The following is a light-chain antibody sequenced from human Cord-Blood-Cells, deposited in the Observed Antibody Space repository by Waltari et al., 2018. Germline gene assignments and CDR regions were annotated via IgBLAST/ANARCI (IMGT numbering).Light chain of an antibody. V-gene: IGLV2-8*01. CDR2: EVR. CDR3: STNAGSNKV. J-gene: IGLJ3*02. Sequence: QSALTQPPSASGSPGQSVTISCTGTSSDVGGYNYVSWYQQHPGKAPKLSIYEVRKLPSGLPVRVAGSRTGNTAALTVSGLRAEDEAYCYGSTNAGSNKVFGGGTKLTVL. CDR1: SSDVGGYNY.